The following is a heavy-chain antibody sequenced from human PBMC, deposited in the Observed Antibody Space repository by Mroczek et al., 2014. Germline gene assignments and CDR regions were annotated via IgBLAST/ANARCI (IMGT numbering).Heavy chain of an antibody. D-gene: IGHD2-2*01. J-gene: IGHJ4*02. CDR2: ISADNGNT. CDR1: GYTFTGYG. CDR3: ARWKGFCGSSSCYKYFDY. V-gene: IGHV1-18*01. Sequence: VQLVETGAEVKRPGASVKVSCKSSGYTFTGYGITWVRQAPGQGLEWMGWISADNGNTHYSQKLQGRVTMTTDTSTSTAYLELTSLRSDDTAVYYCARWKGFCGSSSCYKYFDYWGQGTPGHRLL.